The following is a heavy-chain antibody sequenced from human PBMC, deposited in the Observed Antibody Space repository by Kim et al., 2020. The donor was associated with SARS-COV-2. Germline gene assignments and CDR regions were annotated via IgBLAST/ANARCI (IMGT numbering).Heavy chain of an antibody. D-gene: IGHD1-1*01. V-gene: IGHV3-30*18. Sequence: GGSLRLSCAASGFTFSSYGMHWVRQAPGKGLEWVAVISYDGSNKYYADSVKGRFTISRDNSKNTLYLQMNSLRAEDTAVYYCAKDWPQGVHGGFDPWGQGTLVTVSS. CDR3: AKDWPQGVHGGFDP. CDR1: GFTFSSYG. CDR2: ISYDGSNK. J-gene: IGHJ5*02.